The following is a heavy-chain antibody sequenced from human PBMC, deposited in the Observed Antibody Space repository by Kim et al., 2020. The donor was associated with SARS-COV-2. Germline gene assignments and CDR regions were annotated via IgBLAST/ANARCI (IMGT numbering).Heavy chain of an antibody. J-gene: IGHJ4*02. CDR1: GGSISSYY. CDR2: IYYSGST. V-gene: IGHV4-59*08. D-gene: IGHD6-6*01. CDR3: ARQGIAARGGYYFDY. Sequence: SETLSLTCTVSGGSISSYYWSWIRQPPGKGLEWIGYIYYSGSTNYNPSLKSRVTISVDTSKNQFSLKLSSVTAADTAVYYCARQGIAARGGYYFDYWGQGTLVTVSS.